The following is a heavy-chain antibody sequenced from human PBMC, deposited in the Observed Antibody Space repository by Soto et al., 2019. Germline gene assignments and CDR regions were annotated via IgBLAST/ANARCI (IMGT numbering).Heavy chain of an antibody. Sequence: QVQLVQSGAEVKKPGSSVNVSCKASGGTFSNQIISWVRQAPGQGLEWMGRIIPVLGITNYAQKFQGRDTITADKSTSTAYMELNSLRSEDTAVYYCALYDSLTQADNWFDPWGPGTLVTVSS. V-gene: IGHV1-69*02. CDR2: IIPVLGIT. J-gene: IGHJ5*02. CDR1: GGTFSNQI. CDR3: ALYDSLTQADNWFDP. D-gene: IGHD5-12*01.